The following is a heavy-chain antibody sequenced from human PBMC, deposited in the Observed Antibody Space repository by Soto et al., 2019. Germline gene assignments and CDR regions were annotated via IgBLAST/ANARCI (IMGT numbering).Heavy chain of an antibody. J-gene: IGHJ6*02. CDR2: ISSSSSYI. CDR3: ARNNLIGTYFYDSSGYYLGPPQRRGMDV. Sequence: PGGSLRLSCAASGFTFSSYSMNWVRQAPGKGLEWVSSISSSSSYIYYADSVKGRFTNSRDNAKNSLYLQMNSLRAEDTAVYYCARNNLIGTYFYDSSGYYLGPPQRRGMDVWGQGTTVTVSS. D-gene: IGHD3-22*01. CDR1: GFTFSSYS. V-gene: IGHV3-21*01.